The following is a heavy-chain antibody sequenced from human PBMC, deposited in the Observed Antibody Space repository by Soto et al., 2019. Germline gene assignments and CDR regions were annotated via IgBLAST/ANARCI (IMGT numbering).Heavy chain of an antibody. J-gene: IGHJ3*02. CDR2: IYYSGST. D-gene: IGHD4-17*01. CDR3: ARPMDYGLGLNAFDI. V-gene: IGHV4-39*01. Sequence: QLQLQESGPGLVKPSETLSLTCTVSGGSISSSSYYWGWIRQPPGKGLEWIGSIYYSGSTYYNPSLKSRVTISVDTSKNQFSLKLSSVTAADTAVYYCARPMDYGLGLNAFDIWGQGTMVTVSS. CDR1: GGSISSSSYY.